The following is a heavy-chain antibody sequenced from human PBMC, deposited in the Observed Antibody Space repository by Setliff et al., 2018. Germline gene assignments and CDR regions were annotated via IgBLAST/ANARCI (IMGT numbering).Heavy chain of an antibody. CDR2: IYYSGNT. Sequence: SETLSLTCTVSGGSISGSGYYWGWIRQPPGKGLEWIGNIYYSGNTNYNPSLKSRVAMSVDTSKNQFSLKPTSVTAADTAVYYCARVRMVQGYYEFDYWGQGTLVTVSS. J-gene: IGHJ4*02. CDR3: ARVRMVQGYYEFDY. D-gene: IGHD3-10*01. V-gene: IGHV4-39*07. CDR1: GGSISGSGYY.